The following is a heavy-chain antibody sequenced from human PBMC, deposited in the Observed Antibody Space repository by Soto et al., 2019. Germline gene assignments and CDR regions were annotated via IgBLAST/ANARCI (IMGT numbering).Heavy chain of an antibody. CDR3: ARDRGEYTSSWFWYFSH. CDR2: IYYSGST. J-gene: IGHJ2*01. V-gene: IGHV4-59*12. CDR1: GGSISSYY. Sequence: ETLSLTCTVSGGSISSYYWSWIRQPPGKGLEWIGYIYYSGSTNYNPSLKSRVTISVDTSKNQFSLHLRSVTAADTAIYYCARDRGEYTSSWFWYFSHWGHGTLVTLSS. D-gene: IGHD6-13*01.